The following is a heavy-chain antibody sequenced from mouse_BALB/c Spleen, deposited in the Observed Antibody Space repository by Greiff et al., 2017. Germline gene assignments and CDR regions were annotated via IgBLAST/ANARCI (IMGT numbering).Heavy chain of an antibody. CDR3: ARHETYWYFDV. CDR2: ISSGGSYT. Sequence: VQLKESGGDLVKPGGSLKLSCAASGFTFSSYGMSWVRQTPDKRLEWVATISSGGSYTYYPDSVKGRFTISRDNAKNTLYLQMSSLKSEDTAMYYCARHETYWYFDVWGAGTTVTVSA. V-gene: IGHV5-6*01. J-gene: IGHJ1*01. CDR1: GFTFSSYG.